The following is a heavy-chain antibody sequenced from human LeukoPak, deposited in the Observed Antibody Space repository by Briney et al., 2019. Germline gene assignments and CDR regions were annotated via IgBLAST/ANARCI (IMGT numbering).Heavy chain of an antibody. CDR3: ARSPLRPLSPQFDY. CDR2: ISYDGSNK. Sequence: GGSLRLSCAASGFTFSSYAMHWVRQAPGKGLEWVAVISYDGSNKYYADSVKGRFTFSRDNSKNTLYLQMNSLRAEDTAVYYCARSPLRPLSPQFDYWGQGTLVTVSS. J-gene: IGHJ4*02. CDR1: GFTFSSYA. D-gene: IGHD4-17*01. V-gene: IGHV3-30-3*01.